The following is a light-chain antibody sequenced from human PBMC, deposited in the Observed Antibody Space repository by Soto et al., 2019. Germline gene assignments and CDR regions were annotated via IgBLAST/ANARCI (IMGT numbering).Light chain of an antibody. Sequence: DIQMTQSPSSLSASVVDRVTITCRASQSISSYLNWYQLKPGKAPKLLIYAASSLQSGVPSRFSGSGSGTDFTLTITSLQPGDFATYYCQQSYSNPRTFGQGTKLEIK. J-gene: IGKJ2*01. CDR2: AAS. V-gene: IGKV1-39*01. CDR1: QSISSY. CDR3: QQSYSNPRT.